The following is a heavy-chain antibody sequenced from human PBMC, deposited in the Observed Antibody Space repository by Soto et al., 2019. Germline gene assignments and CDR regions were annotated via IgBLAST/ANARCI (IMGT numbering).Heavy chain of an antibody. J-gene: IGHJ4*02. D-gene: IGHD5-12*01. V-gene: IGHV3-23*01. CDR3: VKDFRVGYDWTHD. Sequence: DVQLLKSGGDLVQPGGSLRLSCAASGFIFSNYAMSWVRQAPGKGLEWVSLIRGSGGPTNYADSVKGRFTVSRDNSKNILLLQMNSLRAEDTAVYYCVKDFRVGYDWTHDWGQGTLVTVSS. CDR2: IRGSGGPT. CDR1: GFIFSNYA.